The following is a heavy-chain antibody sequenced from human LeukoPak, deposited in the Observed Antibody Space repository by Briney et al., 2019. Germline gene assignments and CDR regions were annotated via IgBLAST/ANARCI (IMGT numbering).Heavy chain of an antibody. D-gene: IGHD3-10*01. CDR1: GYTFTGYY. V-gene: IGHV1-8*02. CDR2: MNPNSGNT. J-gene: IGHJ4*02. Sequence: ASVKVSCKASGYTFTGYYMHWVRQAPGQRLEWMGWMNPNSGNTGYAQKFQGRVTMTRNTSISTAYMELSSLRSEDTAVYYCARAATGHFDYWGQGTLVTVSS. CDR3: ARAATGHFDY.